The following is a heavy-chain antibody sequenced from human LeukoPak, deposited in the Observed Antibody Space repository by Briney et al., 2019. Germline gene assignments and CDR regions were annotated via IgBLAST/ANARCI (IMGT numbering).Heavy chain of an antibody. CDR3: ARGQSVVAALFAAFDI. CDR1: GGSFSGYY. Sequence: PSETLSLTCAVYGGSFSGYYWSWIRQPPGKGLEWIGEINHSGSTNYNPSLKSRVTISVDTSKNQFSLKLSSVTAADTAVYYCARGQSVVAALFAAFDIWGQGTMVTVSS. D-gene: IGHD2-15*01. J-gene: IGHJ3*02. CDR2: INHSGST. V-gene: IGHV4-34*01.